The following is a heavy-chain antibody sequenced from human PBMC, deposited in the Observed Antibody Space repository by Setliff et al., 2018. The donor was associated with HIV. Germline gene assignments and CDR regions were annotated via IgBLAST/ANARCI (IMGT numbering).Heavy chain of an antibody. J-gene: IGHJ4*02. CDR3: AGDPRNLDF. Sequence: PGGSLRLSCAASGFTFSSYEMNWVRQAPGKGLEWVSYISSSGSTVYYADSAKGRFTISRDNAKNSLYLQMNSLRAEDTAVYYCAGDPRNLDFWGQGTLVTVSS. V-gene: IGHV3-48*03. CDR1: GFTFSSYE. CDR2: ISSSGSTV. D-gene: IGHD4-4*01.